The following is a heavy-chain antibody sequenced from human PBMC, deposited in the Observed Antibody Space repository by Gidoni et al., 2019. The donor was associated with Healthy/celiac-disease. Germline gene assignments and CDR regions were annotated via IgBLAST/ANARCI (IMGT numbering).Heavy chain of an antibody. V-gene: IGHV3-73*02. CDR2: IRSKANSYAT. D-gene: IGHD4-17*01. CDR1: GFTFSGHA. J-gene: IGHJ4*02. Sequence: EVQLVESGGGLVQPGGSLKLSCAASGFTFSGHAMHWVRQASGKGLEWVGRIRSKANSYATAYAASVKGRFTISRDDSKNTAYLQMNSLKTEDTAVYYCTYGDLDYWGQGTLVTVSS. CDR3: TYGDLDY.